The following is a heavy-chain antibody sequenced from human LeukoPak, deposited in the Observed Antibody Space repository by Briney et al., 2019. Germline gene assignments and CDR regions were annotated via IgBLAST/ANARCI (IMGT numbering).Heavy chain of an antibody. CDR2: YDPEDDER. V-gene: IGHV1-24*01. D-gene: IGHD3-10*01. Sequence: ASVKASCKAFGHTLRDLSIHWVRQAPGKGLEWMGGYDPEDDERIYSEKFLGRVTLTEDTSTDTAYMEPTSLRSDDTAVYYCSTETAGNYWGQGTLVTVSS. J-gene: IGHJ4*02. CDR1: GHTLRDLS. CDR3: STETAGNY.